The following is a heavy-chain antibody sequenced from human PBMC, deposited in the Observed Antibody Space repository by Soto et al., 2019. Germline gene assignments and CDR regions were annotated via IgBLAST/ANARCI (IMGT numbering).Heavy chain of an antibody. D-gene: IGHD3-10*01. V-gene: IGHV3-64D*08. CDR1: GFTFSSYA. CDR2: ISSNGGST. J-gene: IGHJ4*02. Sequence: GGSLRLSCSASGFTFSSYAMHWVRQAPGKGLEYVSAISSNGGSTYYADSVKGRFTISRDNSKNTLYLQMSSLRAEDTAVYYCVKAGGSGSYYNSPFDYWGQGSLVTVSS. CDR3: VKAGGSGSYYNSPFDY.